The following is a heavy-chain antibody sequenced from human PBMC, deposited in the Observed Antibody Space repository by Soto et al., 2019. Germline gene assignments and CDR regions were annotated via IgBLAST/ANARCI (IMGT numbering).Heavy chain of an antibody. CDR1: GYSFTSYW. Sequence: EVQLVQSGAEVKKPGESLKISCKGSGYSFTSYWIGWVRQMPGKGLEWMGIIYPGDSDTRYSPSFQGQVTISADKSISTAYMQCSSLKASDEAMYYCARHSAPGYYDILTGYYTFYYYGMDVWGQGTTVTVSS. CDR3: ARHSAPGYYDILTGYYTFYYYGMDV. V-gene: IGHV5-51*01. CDR2: IYPGDSDT. J-gene: IGHJ6*02. D-gene: IGHD3-9*01.